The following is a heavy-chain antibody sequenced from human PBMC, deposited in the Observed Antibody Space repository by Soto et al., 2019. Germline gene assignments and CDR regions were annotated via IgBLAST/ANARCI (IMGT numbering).Heavy chain of an antibody. CDR2: ITSDGDST. CDR1: GFTFSSYA. J-gene: IGHJ4*01. CDR3: VKGNQLLRYYFEF. D-gene: IGHD2-15*01. Sequence: GGSLSLSCAASGFTFSSYAMHWVRQAPGKGLEYVSGITSDGDSTCHADAVKERFPISRENSKHTLFLQRSSRRGEDTAIYYWVKGNQLLRYYFEFGGPATLVTAS. V-gene: IGHV3-64D*06.